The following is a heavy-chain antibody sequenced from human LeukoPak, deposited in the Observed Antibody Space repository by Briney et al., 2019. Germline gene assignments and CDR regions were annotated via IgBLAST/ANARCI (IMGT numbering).Heavy chain of an antibody. J-gene: IGHJ4*02. CDR2: ITRNGGDT. V-gene: IGHV3-23*01. CDR3: AKGSRDSRPYYFDL. D-gene: IGHD3-10*01. CDR1: GFTFNSYA. Sequence: GGSLRLSCAASGFTFNSYAMRWVRQAPGKGLEWVSSITRNGGDTYYADSVKGRFTISRDNSKNTLYLQMNSLRAEDTAVYYCAKGSRDSRPYYFDLWGQGTLVTVSS.